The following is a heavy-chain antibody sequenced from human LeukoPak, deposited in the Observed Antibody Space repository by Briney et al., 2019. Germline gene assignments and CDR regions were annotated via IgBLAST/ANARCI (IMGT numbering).Heavy chain of an antibody. J-gene: IGHJ5*02. CDR3: ARDGSPTTRGVIIPWFDP. CDR1: GFTFSSYS. V-gene: IGHV3-48*04. D-gene: IGHD3-10*01. CDR2: ISSSSSTI. Sequence: GGSLRLSCAASGFTFSSYSMNWVRQAPGKGLEWVSYISSSSSTIYYADSVKGRFTISRDNAKNSLYLQMNSLRAEDTAVYYCARDGSPTTRGVIIPWFDPWGQGTLVTVSS.